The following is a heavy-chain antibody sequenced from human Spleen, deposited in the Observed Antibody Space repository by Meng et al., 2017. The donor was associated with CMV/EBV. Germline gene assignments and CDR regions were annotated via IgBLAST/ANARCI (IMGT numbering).Heavy chain of an antibody. CDR1: GYTFTGYY. CDR2: INPNSGGT. D-gene: IGHD6-13*01. J-gene: IGHJ6*02. CDR3: ARTYSLIPYYYYYGMDV. Sequence: ASVKVSCKASGYTFTGYYMHWVRQAPGQGLEWMGWINPNSGGTNYAQKFQGRVTMTRDTSISTAYMELSRLRSDDTAVYYCARTYSLIPYYYYYGMDVWGQGTTVTVSS. V-gene: IGHV1-2*02.